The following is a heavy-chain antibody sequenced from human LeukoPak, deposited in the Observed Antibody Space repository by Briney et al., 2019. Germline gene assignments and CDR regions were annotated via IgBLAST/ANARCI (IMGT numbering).Heavy chain of an antibody. V-gene: IGHV4-39*01. Sequence: PSETLSLTCNVSGDPITSGAFYWAWIRQSPRKGLEWIGNVYYSGSTQYNPSLRGRVSMSMDKTKNQFSLNLNSVSVTDTAIYYCARRDYAAWFDPWGQGTLVTVSS. D-gene: IGHD4/OR15-4a*01. CDR1: GDPITSGAFY. CDR2: VYYSGST. CDR3: ARRDYAAWFDP. J-gene: IGHJ5*02.